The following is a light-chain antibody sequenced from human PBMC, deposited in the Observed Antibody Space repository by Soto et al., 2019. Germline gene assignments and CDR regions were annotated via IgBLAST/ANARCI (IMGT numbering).Light chain of an antibody. J-gene: IGLJ2*01. CDR2: EGS. Sequence: QSALTQPASVSGSPGQSITISCTGTSSDVGSYNLVSWYQQHPGKAPKLMIYEGSKRPSGVSNRFSGSKSGNTASLTISGLQAEDEAGYYCCSYASSSTLVFGGGTKLTVL. CDR1: SSDVGSYNL. V-gene: IGLV2-14*02. CDR3: CSYASSSTLV.